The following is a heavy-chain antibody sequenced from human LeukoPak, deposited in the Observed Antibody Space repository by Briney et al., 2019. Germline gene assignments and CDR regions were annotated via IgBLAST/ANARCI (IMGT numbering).Heavy chain of an antibody. V-gene: IGHV3-23*01. CDR2: ISGSGGST. D-gene: IGHD4-17*01. Sequence: SGGSLRLSCAASGFTFSSYAMSWVRQAPGKGLEWVSAISGSGGSTYYADSVKGRFTISRDNSKNTLYLQMNSLRAEDTAVYYCAKDPRMTTVVTPHYVYWGQGTLVTVSS. J-gene: IGHJ4*02. CDR1: GFTFSSYA. CDR3: AKDPRMTTVVTPHYVY.